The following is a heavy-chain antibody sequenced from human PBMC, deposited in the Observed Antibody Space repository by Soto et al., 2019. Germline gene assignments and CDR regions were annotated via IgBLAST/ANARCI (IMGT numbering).Heavy chain of an antibody. CDR1: GGSISSGDYY. J-gene: IGHJ3*02. CDR3: ARVDYGGKLGGEAFEI. V-gene: IGHV4-30-4*01. Sequence: PSETLSLTCTVSGGSISSGDYYWSWIRQPPGKCLEWIGYIYYSGSTYYNPSLKSRVTISVDTSKNQFSLKLSSVTAADTAVYYCARVDYGGKLGGEAFEIWGQGTMVTV. D-gene: IGHD4-17*01. CDR2: IYYSGST.